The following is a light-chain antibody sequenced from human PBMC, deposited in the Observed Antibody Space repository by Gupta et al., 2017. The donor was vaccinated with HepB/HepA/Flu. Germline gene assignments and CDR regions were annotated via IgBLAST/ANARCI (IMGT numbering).Light chain of an antibody. CDR2: KDS. CDR3: QSADSSGTYRGVV. CDR1: ALPKQY. V-gene: IGLV3-25*03. J-gene: IGLJ2*01. Sequence: SYALTQPPSVSVSPGPTARITCSGDALPKQYAYWYQQKPGQAPVLVIYKDSERPSGSPERFSGSSSGTTVTVTISGVQAEDEADYYCQSADSSGTYRGVVFGGGTKLTVL.